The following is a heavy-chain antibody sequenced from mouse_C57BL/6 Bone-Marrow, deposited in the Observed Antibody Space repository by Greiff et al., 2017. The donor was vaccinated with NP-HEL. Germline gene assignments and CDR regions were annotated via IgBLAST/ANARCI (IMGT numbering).Heavy chain of an antibody. CDR2: ISNGGGST. Sequence: EVKLVESGGGLVQPGGSLKLSCAASGFTFSDYYMYWVRQTPEKRLEWVAYISNGGGSTYYPDTVKGRFTISRDNAKNTLYLQMSRLKSEDTAMYYCARQRAGLDYWGQGTTLTVSS. J-gene: IGHJ2*01. V-gene: IGHV5-12*01. CDR3: ARQRAGLDY. D-gene: IGHD3-3*01. CDR1: GFTFSDYY.